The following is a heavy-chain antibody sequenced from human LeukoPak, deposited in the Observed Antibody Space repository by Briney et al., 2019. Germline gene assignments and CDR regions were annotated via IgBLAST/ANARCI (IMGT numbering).Heavy chain of an antibody. D-gene: IGHD2/OR15-2a*01. Sequence: SETLSLTCTVSGGSISSYYWSWIRQPPGKGLEWIGYIYYSGSTNYNPSLKSRVTISVDTSKNQFSLKLSSVTAADTAVYYCASSPGFFFAFPPYFGYWGQGTLVTVSS. CDR2: IYYSGST. CDR1: GGSISSYY. V-gene: IGHV4-59*08. CDR3: ASSPGFFFAFPPYFGY. J-gene: IGHJ4*02.